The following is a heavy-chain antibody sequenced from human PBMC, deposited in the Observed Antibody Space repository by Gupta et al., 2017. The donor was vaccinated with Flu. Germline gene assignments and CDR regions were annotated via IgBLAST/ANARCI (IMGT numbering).Heavy chain of an antibody. CDR2: IYSGGST. J-gene: IGHJ4*02. CDR1: GFTVSSSY. D-gene: IGHD1-26*01. V-gene: IGHV3-53*02. Sequence: EVQLVETGGGLIQPGGSLRVSCAASGFTVSSSYMTWVRQAPGKGLECVSVIYSGGSTHYADSLKGRFTISRDNSKNTLYLQMNSLRVEDTAVYYCARGSDGWGLLGFDHWGQGILVTVSS. CDR3: ARGSDGWGLLGFDH.